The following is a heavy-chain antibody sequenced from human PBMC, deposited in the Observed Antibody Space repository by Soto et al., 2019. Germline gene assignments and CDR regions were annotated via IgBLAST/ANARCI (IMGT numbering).Heavy chain of an antibody. CDR1: FTFSMYS. CDR2: ISSGGVYI. V-gene: IGHV3-21*02. Sequence: EVQIVESGGGLVQPGGSLRLSCNFTFSMYSMDWDRQAPGKGLEWVASISSGGVYIKYADSVKGRFTISRDNAKNSVSLQMNSLRVDDTALYFCTRDQGGSYDSWFDPWGQGTLVTVSS. D-gene: IGHD1-26*01. CDR3: TRDQGGSYDSWFDP. J-gene: IGHJ5*02.